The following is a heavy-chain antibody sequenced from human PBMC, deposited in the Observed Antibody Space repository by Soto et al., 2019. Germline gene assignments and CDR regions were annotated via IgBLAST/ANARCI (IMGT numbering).Heavy chain of an antibody. J-gene: IGHJ3*02. CDR1: GFTFSSYG. D-gene: IGHD4-17*01. V-gene: IGHV3-30*18. CDR3: AKEQNDYGDPDAFDI. CDR2: ISYDGSNK. Sequence: QPGGSLRLSCAASGFTFSSYGMHWVRRAPGKGLEWVAVISYDGSNKYYADSVKGRFTISRDNSKNTLYLQMNSLRAEDTAVYYCAKEQNDYGDPDAFDIWGQGTMVTVSS.